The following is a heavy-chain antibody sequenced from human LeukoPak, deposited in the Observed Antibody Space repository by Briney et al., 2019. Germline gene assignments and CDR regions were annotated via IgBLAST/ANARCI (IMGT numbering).Heavy chain of an antibody. V-gene: IGHV1-69*13. CDR3: ARAPSHYNGSGSYLGY. CDR1: GGTFSSYA. Sequence: SVKVSCTASGGTFSSYAISWVRQAPGQGLEWMGGIIPIFGTANSAQKFQGSVTITADESTSTAYMELSSLRCEDTAVYYCARAPSHYNGSGSYLGYWGQGTLVTVSS. J-gene: IGHJ4*02. CDR2: IIPIFGTA. D-gene: IGHD3-10*01.